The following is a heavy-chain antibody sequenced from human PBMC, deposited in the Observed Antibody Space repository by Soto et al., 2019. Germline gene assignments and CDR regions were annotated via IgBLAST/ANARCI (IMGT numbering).Heavy chain of an antibody. D-gene: IGHD4-17*01. Sequence: QITLKESGPTLVKPTQPLTLTCTFSGFSLSTTGKRVAWIRQPPGKALEWLSGIYWDDDKRYSPSLNTRLTIAKDTAKNQVVLKLTNMDPSDTGTYYCSHGGGDGDYVPYWGQGTLVSVSS. CDR3: SHGGGDGDYVPY. V-gene: IGHV2-5*02. CDR1: GFSLSTTGKR. J-gene: IGHJ4*02. CDR2: IYWDDDK.